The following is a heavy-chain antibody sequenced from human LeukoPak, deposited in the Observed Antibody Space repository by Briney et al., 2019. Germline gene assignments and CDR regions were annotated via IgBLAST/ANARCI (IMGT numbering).Heavy chain of an antibody. V-gene: IGHV4-39*01. CDR3: ASIAAAGFYFDY. J-gene: IGHJ4*02. CDR2: IYYSGST. Sequence: SETLSLTCTVSGGSISSSSYYWGWIRQPPGKGLEWIGSIYYSGSTYYNPSLKSRVTISVDTSKNQFSLKLSSVTAADTAVYYCASIAAAGFYFDYWGQGTLVTVSS. CDR1: GGSISSSSYY. D-gene: IGHD6-13*01.